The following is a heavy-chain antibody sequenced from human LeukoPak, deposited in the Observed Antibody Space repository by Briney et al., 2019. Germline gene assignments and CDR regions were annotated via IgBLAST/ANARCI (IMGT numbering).Heavy chain of an antibody. V-gene: IGHV3-7*01. D-gene: IGHD1-1*01. J-gene: IGHJ4*02. CDR1: GFTFTNYW. CDR2: IRHDESEI. CDR3: ARGPYKYVISANPDY. Sequence: GGSLRLSCAASGFTFTNYWMSWVRQPPGKGLEWVANIRHDESEIYYVDSVKGRFTISRDNAKDSLFLQMNSLRAEDTAVYYCARGPYKYVISANPDYWGQGTLVTVSS.